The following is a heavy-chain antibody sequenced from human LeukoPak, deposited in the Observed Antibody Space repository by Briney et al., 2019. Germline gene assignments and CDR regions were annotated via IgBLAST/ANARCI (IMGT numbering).Heavy chain of an antibody. V-gene: IGHV1-18*01. CDR1: GYTFTSYG. Sequence: ASVKVSCKASGYTFTSYGISWVRQAPGQGLEWMGWISAYNGNTNYAQKLQGRVTMTTGTSTSTAYMELRSLRSDDTAVYYCARGGGYYYDSRGDWFDPWGQGTLVTVSS. J-gene: IGHJ5*02. D-gene: IGHD3-22*01. CDR3: ARGGGYYYDSRGDWFDP. CDR2: ISAYNGNT.